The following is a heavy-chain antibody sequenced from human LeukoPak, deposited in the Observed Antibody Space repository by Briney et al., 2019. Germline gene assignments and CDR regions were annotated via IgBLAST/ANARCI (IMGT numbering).Heavy chain of an antibody. CDR2: INPNSGGT. CDR3: ARVGYHSSGSD. CDR1: VYTFTCYY. V-gene: IGHV1-2*02. D-gene: IGHD3-22*01. J-gene: IGHJ4*02. Sequence: GASVKVSFKSSVYTFTCYYMHWVRQAPGQGLEWMGWINPNSGGTDYAQKFQGRVTMTRDTSISTAHMELSRLRSDDTAVYYCARVGYHSSGSDWGQGTLVTVSS.